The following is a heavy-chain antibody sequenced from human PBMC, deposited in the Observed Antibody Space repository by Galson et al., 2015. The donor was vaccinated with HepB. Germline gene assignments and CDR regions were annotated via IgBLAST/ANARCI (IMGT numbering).Heavy chain of an antibody. V-gene: IGHV1-69*02. CDR2: IIPILGIA. Sequence: SVKVSCKAFGGTFSSYTISWVRQAPGQGLEWMGRIIPILGIANYAQKFQGRVTITADKSTSTAYMELSSLRSEDTAVYYCAQGTADYYYGMDVWGQGTTVTVSS. D-gene: IGHD1-1*01. CDR3: AQGTADYYYGMDV. CDR1: GGTFSSYT. J-gene: IGHJ6*02.